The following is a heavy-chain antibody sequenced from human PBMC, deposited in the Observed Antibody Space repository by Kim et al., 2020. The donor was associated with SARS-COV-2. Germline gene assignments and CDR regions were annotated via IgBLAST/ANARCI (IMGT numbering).Heavy chain of an antibody. Sequence: GGSLRLSCAASGFIFSTHGMHWVRQAPGKGLEWVAVIWYDEKSEYYADSVKGRFTISRDNSKGTVYLQMNSLRAEDTAVYYCARALYYSTADAFDIWGQG. CDR2: IWYDEKSE. CDR1: GFIFSTHG. CDR3: ARALYYSTADAFDI. D-gene: IGHD2-2*01. V-gene: IGHV3-33*03. J-gene: IGHJ3*02.